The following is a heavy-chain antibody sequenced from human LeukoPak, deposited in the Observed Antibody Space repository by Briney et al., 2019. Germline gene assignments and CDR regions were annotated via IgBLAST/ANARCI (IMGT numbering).Heavy chain of an antibody. Sequence: PGGSLRLSCAASGFTFSDYYMSWIRQAPGKGLEWVSYISSSGSTIYYADSVKGRFTISRDNAKNSLYLQMNSLRAEDTAVYYCARMDGSGSYRYFQHWGQGTLVTVSS. V-gene: IGHV3-11*04. J-gene: IGHJ1*01. CDR2: ISSSGSTI. CDR3: ARMDGSGSYRYFQH. D-gene: IGHD3-10*01. CDR1: GFTFSDYY.